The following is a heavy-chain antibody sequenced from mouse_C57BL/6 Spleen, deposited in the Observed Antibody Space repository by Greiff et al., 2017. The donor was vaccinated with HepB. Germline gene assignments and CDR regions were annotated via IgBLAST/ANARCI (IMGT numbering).Heavy chain of an antibody. CDR2: IDPSDSYT. CDR3: ASGTTVVALDY. V-gene: IGHV1-69*01. Sequence: VQLQQSGAELVMPGASVKLSCKASGYTFTSYWMHWVKQRPGQGLEWIGEIDPSDSYTNYNQKFKGKSTLTVDKSSSTAYMQLSSLTSEDSAVYDCASGTTVVALDYWGQGTTLTVSS. J-gene: IGHJ2*01. D-gene: IGHD1-1*01. CDR1: GYTFTSYW.